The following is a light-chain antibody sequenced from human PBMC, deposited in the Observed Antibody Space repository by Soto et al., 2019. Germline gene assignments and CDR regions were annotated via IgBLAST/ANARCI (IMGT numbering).Light chain of an antibody. CDR1: QSVTSSY. CDR3: QQYSTSRLT. J-gene: IGKJ4*01. V-gene: IGKV3-20*01. CDR2: GAS. Sequence: EIVLTQSPGTLSLSPGERATLSCRASQSVTSSYLVWYQQKPGQAPRLLISGASSRATGIPDRFSGSGSGTDFTLTISRLEPEDFAVYYCQQYSTSRLTFGGGTKVEIK.